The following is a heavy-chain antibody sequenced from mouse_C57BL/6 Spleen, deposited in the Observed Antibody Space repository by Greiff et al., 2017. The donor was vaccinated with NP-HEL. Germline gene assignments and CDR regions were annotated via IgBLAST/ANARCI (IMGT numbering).Heavy chain of an antibody. CDR1: GYTFTSYW. V-gene: IGHV1-69*01. D-gene: IGHD1-1*01. J-gene: IGHJ3*01. Sequence: QVQLKQPGAELVMPGASVKLSCKASGYTFTSYWMHWVKQRPGQGLEWIGEIDPSDSYTNYNQKFKGKSTLTVDKSSSTAYMQLSSLTSEDSAVYYCAREGIYYGSRTWFAYWGQGTLVTVSA. CDR3: AREGIYYGSRTWFAY. CDR2: IDPSDSYT.